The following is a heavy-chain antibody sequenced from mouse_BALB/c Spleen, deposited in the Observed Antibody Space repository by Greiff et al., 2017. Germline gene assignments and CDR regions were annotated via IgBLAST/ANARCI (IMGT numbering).Heavy chain of an antibody. Sequence: QVQLKESGPGLVAPSQSLSITCTVSGFSLTGYGVNWVRQPPGKGLEWLGMIWGDGSTDYNSALKSRLSISKDNSKSQVFLKMNSLQTYDTARYYCARDKDRYAFDYWGQGTTLTVSS. CDR2: IWGDGST. CDR1: GFSLTGYG. CDR3: ARDKDRYAFDY. J-gene: IGHJ2*01. V-gene: IGHV2-6-7*01. D-gene: IGHD2-14*01.